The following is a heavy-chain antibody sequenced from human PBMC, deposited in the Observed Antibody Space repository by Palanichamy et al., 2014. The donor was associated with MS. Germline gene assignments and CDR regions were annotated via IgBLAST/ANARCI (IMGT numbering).Heavy chain of an antibody. V-gene: IGHV5-10-1*01. J-gene: IGHJ6*02. D-gene: IGHD3-3*01. CDR2: IDPSDSDT. CDR1: GYRFTSYW. CDR3: AISDEGQGFLEEVMDV. Sequence: GAEVKKPGESLRISCKGSGYRFTSYWISWVRQMPGKGLERMGRIDPSDSDTNYSPSFQGHVTISADKSISTAYLQWSSLKASDTAMYYCAISDEGQGFLEEVMDVWGQGTTVTVSS.